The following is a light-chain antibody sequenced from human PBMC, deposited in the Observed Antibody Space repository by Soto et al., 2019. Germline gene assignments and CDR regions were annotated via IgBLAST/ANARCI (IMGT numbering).Light chain of an antibody. CDR1: SSDVRSYNY. Sequence: QSVLTQPASVSGSPGQSITISCTGISSDVRSYNYVSWYQHHPGQAPKLLVYGVSNRPSGVSNRFSGSKSANTASLTISGLQAEDEADYYCSSYTSSSTVVFGGGTKVTVL. V-gene: IGLV2-14*01. CDR3: SSYTSSSTVV. J-gene: IGLJ2*01. CDR2: GVS.